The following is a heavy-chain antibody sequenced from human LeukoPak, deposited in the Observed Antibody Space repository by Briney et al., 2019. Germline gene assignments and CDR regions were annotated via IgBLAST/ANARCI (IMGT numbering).Heavy chain of an antibody. CDR3: ARSVPSLDYLFDS. V-gene: IGHV4-59*08. CDR1: GGSISGYY. CDR2: IYNSGIT. D-gene: IGHD4-11*01. J-gene: IGHJ5*01. Sequence: PSETLSLTCTVSGGSISGYYWTCIRQLPGKGLEWIGYIYNSGITNYNPSLKSRVTVSVDTSKNQSSLRLTSVTAADTAVYYCARSVPSLDYLFDSWGHGTLVTVSS.